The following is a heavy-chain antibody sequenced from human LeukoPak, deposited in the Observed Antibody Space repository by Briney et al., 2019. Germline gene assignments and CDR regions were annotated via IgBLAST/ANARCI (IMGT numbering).Heavy chain of an antibody. Sequence: GGSLRLSCAASGFTFRNYAMSWVRQAPGKGLEWVSAITGSGDTTYYADSVKGRFTISRDNSKNTLYVEMNTLRAEDTAVYYCAKWGDYDILTGYYVSDFWGQGTLVTVSS. V-gene: IGHV3-23*01. CDR1: GFTFRNYA. D-gene: IGHD3-9*01. CDR2: ITGSGDTT. J-gene: IGHJ4*02. CDR3: AKWGDYDILTGYYVSDF.